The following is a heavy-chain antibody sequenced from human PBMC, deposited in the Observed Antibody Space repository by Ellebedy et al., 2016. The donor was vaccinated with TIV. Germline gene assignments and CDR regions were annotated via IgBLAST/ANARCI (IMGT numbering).Heavy chain of an antibody. J-gene: IGHJ4*02. D-gene: IGHD1-7*01. CDR1: GFTFSTYT. Sequence: GESLKISXAASGFTFSTYTMDWVRQARGKGLEWVSSISISSDLIFYADSVRGRVTISRDNAKNSVYLQISSLRADDTAVYYCARNVNYAHDYWGQGTLVTVSS. V-gene: IGHV3-21*01. CDR3: ARNVNYAHDY. CDR2: ISISSDLI.